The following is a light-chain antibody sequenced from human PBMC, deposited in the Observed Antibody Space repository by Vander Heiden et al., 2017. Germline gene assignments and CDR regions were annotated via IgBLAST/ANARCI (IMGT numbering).Light chain of an antibody. V-gene: IGKV4-1*01. CDR2: WAS. Sequence: DIVMTHSPDSLAVSLGERATINCKSSQSVLYSSNNKNYLAWYQQKPGQPPKLLIYWASTRESGVPDRFSGSGSGTDFTLTISSLQAEDVAVYYCQQYESTPYTFGQGTKMEIK. CDR3: QQYESTPYT. CDR1: QSVLYSSNNKNY. J-gene: IGKJ2*01.